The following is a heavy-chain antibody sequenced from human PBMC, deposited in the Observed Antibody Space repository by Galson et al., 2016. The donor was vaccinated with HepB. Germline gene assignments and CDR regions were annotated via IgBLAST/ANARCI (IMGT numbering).Heavy chain of an antibody. Sequence: SVKVSCKVSGYSLSELSIHWVRQAPGKGLEWMGGFDPEDGEIAYAKKIQGRVTITEDTSADTAYMELSSLRSEDTAVYYCARGVVVGSSGWLGNYDYWGQGILVTVSS. CDR1: GYSLSELS. CDR3: ARGVVVGSSGWLGNYDY. J-gene: IGHJ4*02. V-gene: IGHV1-24*01. CDR2: FDPEDGEI. D-gene: IGHD6-19*01.